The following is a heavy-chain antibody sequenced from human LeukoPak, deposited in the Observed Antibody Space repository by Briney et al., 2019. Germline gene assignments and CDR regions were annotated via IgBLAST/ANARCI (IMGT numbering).Heavy chain of an antibody. J-gene: IGHJ1*01. Sequence: PSETLSLTCTVSGYPINNAYYWVWIRQPPGRGLEWIGSLYHPDSTYYNPSLKSRVTLTADTSRNQFSLKLSFVTAADTAAYYCARRRYYDSTGYLDWGQGTLVSVSP. V-gene: IGHV4-38-2*02. CDR1: GYPINNAYY. D-gene: IGHD3-22*01. CDR2: LYHPDST. CDR3: ARRRYYDSTGYLD.